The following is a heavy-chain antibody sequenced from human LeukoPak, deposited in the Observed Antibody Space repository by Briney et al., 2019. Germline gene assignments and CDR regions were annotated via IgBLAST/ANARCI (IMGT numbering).Heavy chain of an antibody. CDR3: TRGSGSYSVSHFDY. D-gene: IGHD1-26*01. CDR2: ISSSGTTI. J-gene: IGHJ4*02. CDR1: GFTFSSYE. Sequence: GGSLRLSCAASGFTFSSYEMNWVRQAPGKGLEWISYISSSGTTIYYADSVKGRFTISRDNAKNSLYLQMNSLRAEDTAVYYCTRGSGSYSVSHFDYWGQGTLVTVSS. V-gene: IGHV3-48*03.